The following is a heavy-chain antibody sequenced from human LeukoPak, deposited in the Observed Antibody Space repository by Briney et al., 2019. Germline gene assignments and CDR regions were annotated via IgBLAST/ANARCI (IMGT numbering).Heavy chain of an antibody. V-gene: IGHV4-59*01. CDR3: AREGYSSSSDYYYYMDV. CDR2: IYYSGNT. D-gene: IGHD6-6*01. CDR1: GDSISSNY. J-gene: IGHJ6*03. Sequence: SETLSLTCIVSGDSISSNYWNWIRQPPGKGLEWIAFIYYSGNTNYNPSLKSRVTISVDTSKNQFSLKLSSVTAADTAVYYCAREGYSSSSDYYYYMDVWGKGTTVTVSS.